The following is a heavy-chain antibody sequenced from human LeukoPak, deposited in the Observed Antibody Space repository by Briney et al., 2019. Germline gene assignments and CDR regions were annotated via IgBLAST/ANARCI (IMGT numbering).Heavy chain of an antibody. V-gene: IGHV4-59*08. D-gene: IGHD6-13*01. J-gene: IGHJ4*02. CDR2: ICYSGST. CDR3: ATMYSGSWSYFDY. CDR1: GGSISSYY. Sequence: PSETLSLTCTVSGGSISSYYWSWIRQPPGKGLEWIGYICYSGSTNYNSSLKSRVTISVDTSMNQFSLKLSSVTAADTAVYYCATMYSGSWSYFDYWGQGTLVTVSS.